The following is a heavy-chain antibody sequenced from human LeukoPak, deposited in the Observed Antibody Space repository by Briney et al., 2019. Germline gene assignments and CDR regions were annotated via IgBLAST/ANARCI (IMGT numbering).Heavy chain of an antibody. V-gene: IGHV1-69*13. CDR3: ARVVLPDYYFDY. CDR2: IIPIFGTA. Sequence: ASVKVSCKASGYTFTSYGISWVRQAPGQGLEWMEGIIPIFGTANYAQKFQGRVTITADESTSTAYMELSSLRSEDTAVYYCARVVLPDYYFDYWGQGTLVTVSS. J-gene: IGHJ4*02. CDR1: GYTFTSYG. D-gene: IGHD2-15*01.